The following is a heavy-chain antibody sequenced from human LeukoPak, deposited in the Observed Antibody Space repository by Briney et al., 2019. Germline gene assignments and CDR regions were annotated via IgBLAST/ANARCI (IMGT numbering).Heavy chain of an antibody. D-gene: IGHD2-2*01. CDR1: GGSISSYY. J-gene: IGHJ3*02. Sequence: SETLSLTCTVSGGSISSYYWSWIRQPPGKGLEWIGYIYYSGSTNYNPSLKSRVTISVDTSKNQFSLKLSSVTAADTAVYYCASVSEYQLLSAFDIWGQGTMVTVSS. CDR2: IYYSGST. CDR3: ASVSEYQLLSAFDI. V-gene: IGHV4-59*01.